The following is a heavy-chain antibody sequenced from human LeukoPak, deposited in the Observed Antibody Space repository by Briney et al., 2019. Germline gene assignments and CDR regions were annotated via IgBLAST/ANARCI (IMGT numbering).Heavy chain of an antibody. CDR3: ARRGYSSGWYVWLDY. CDR2: IYYSGST. CDR1: GGSISSSSYY. V-gene: IGHV4-39*07. D-gene: IGHD6-19*01. Sequence: SETLSLTCTVSGGSISSSSYYWGWIRQPPGKGLEWIGSIYYSGSTYYNPSLKSRVTISVDTSKNQFSLKLSSVTAADTAVYYCARRGYSSGWYVWLDYWGQGTPVTVSS. J-gene: IGHJ4*02.